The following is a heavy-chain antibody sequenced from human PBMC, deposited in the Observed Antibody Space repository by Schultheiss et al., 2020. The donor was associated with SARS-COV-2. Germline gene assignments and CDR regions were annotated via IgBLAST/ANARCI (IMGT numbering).Heavy chain of an antibody. D-gene: IGHD3-10*01. CDR1: GGSISSYY. J-gene: IGHJ4*02. CDR2: IYYSGST. CDR3: ARELGYYGSGSYYNVAGGKDFDY. Sequence: SETLSLTCTVSGGSISSYYWSWIRQPPGKGLEWIGYIYYSGSTYYNPSLKSRVTISVDTSKNQFSLKLSSVTAADTAVYYCARELGYYGSGSYYNVAGGKDFDYWGQGTLVTVSS. V-gene: IGHV4-4*08.